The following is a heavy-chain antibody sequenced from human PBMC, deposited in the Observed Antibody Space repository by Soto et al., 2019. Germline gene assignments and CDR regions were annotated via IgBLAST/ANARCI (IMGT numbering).Heavy chain of an antibody. CDR3: ASPRRYSSSWWAFDY. Sequence: SETLSLTCTVSGGSISSYYWSWIRQPPGKGLEWIGYIYYSGSTNYNPSLKSRVTISVDTSKNQFSLKLSSVTAADTAVYYCASPRRYSSSWWAFDYWGQGTLVTVSS. D-gene: IGHD6-13*01. J-gene: IGHJ4*02. CDR2: IYYSGST. CDR1: GGSISSYY. V-gene: IGHV4-59*01.